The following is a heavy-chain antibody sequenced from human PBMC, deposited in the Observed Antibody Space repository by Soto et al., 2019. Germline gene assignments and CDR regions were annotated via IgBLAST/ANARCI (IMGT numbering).Heavy chain of an antibody. D-gene: IGHD6-13*01. V-gene: IGHV4-34*01. Sequence: SETLSLTCAVYGGSFSGYYWSWIRQPPGKGLEWIGEINHSGSTNYNPSLKSRVTISVDTSKNQFSLKLSSVTAADTAVYYCVKQLGGGWFDPWGQGTLVTVSS. CDR2: INHSGST. J-gene: IGHJ5*02. CDR1: GGSFSGYY. CDR3: VKQLGGGWFDP.